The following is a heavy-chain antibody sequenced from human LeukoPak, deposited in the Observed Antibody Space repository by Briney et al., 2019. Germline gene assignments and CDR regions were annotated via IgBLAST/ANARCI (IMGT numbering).Heavy chain of an antibody. V-gene: IGHV3-30*02. J-gene: IGHJ4*02. Sequence: GGSLRLSCAASGFTFSSYGMRWVRQAPGKGLEWVAFIRYDGSNKYYADSVKGRFTISRDNSKNTLYLQMNSLRAEDTAVYYCAKDQGIAAAGIDVDYWGQGTLVTVSS. CDR3: AKDQGIAAAGIDVDY. D-gene: IGHD6-13*01. CDR2: IRYDGSNK. CDR1: GFTFSSYG.